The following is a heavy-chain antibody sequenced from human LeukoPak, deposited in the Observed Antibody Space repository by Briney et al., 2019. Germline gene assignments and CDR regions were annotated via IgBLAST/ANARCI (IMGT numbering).Heavy chain of an antibody. J-gene: IGHJ4*02. V-gene: IGHV3-48*02. Sequence: HPGGSLRLSCAASGFTFSTYSINWVRQAPGKGLQWVSYISASGSAIYYADSVKGRFTISRDNAENSLYLQMNSLSDEDTAVYYCARDFHWAFGYWGQGTLVTVSS. CDR2: ISASGSAI. CDR3: ARDFHWAFGY. D-gene: IGHD7-27*01. CDR1: GFTFSTYS.